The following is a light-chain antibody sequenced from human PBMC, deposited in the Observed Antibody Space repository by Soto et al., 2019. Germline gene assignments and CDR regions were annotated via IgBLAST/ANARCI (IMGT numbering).Light chain of an antibody. CDR3: QQRSNWPRT. CDR1: QTVSRN. CDR2: DSS. J-gene: IGKJ5*01. Sequence: EIVLTQSPGTLSLSPGERATLSCRASQTVSRNLAWYQQKPGQAPRLLIYDSSNRATGIPARFSGSGSGTDFTLTISSLEPEDFAVYYCQQRSNWPRTFGQGTRLEN. V-gene: IGKV3-11*01.